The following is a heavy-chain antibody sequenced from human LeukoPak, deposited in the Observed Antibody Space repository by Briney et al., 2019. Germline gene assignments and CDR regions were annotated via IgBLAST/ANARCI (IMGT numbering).Heavy chain of an antibody. CDR3: TRDSALLGVAFDL. D-gene: IGHD2-15*01. CDR2: ISSNGDNT. V-gene: IGHV3-64D*06. J-gene: IGHJ3*01. Sequence: GGSLRLSCSASGFPLNTYAIHWVRQAPGKGLEYVAGISSNGDNTDFADSAKGRFTISRDNSKSTLFLQMNSLRAEDTAVYFCTRDSALLGVAFDLWGQGTVVTVSS. CDR1: GFPLNTYA.